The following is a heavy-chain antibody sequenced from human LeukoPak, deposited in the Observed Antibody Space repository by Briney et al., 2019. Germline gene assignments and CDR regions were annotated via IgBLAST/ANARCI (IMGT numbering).Heavy chain of an antibody. CDR1: GFSVDSSY. Sequence: PGGSLRLSCSASGFSVDSSYMSWVRQAPGKGLEWVSVIYSNGKEYYAESAKGRFTISRDISKNSLDLQMNRLRVEATAVYYCARDSPTLGIDSWGQGTLVIVSS. CDR3: ARDSPTLGIDS. D-gene: IGHD2-15*01. CDR2: IYSNGKE. V-gene: IGHV3-53*01. J-gene: IGHJ5*01.